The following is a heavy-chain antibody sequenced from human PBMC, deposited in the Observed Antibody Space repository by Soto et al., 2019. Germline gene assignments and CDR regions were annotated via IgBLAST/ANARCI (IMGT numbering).Heavy chain of an antibody. CDR1: GGSISSSSYY. Sequence: QLQLQESGPGLVKPSETLSLTCTVSGGSISSSSYYWGWIRQPPGKGLEWIGSIYYSGSTYYNPSLQSRVTMSVDTSTNQFSLTLGSVTAADPAVYSCARPAHDSGPGHYWGQGTLVTVAS. V-gene: IGHV4-39*01. CDR2: IYYSGST. J-gene: IGHJ4*02. D-gene: IGHD1-26*01. CDR3: ARPAHDSGPGHY.